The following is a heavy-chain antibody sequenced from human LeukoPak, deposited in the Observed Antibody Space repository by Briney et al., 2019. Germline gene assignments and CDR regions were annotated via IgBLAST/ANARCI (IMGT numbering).Heavy chain of an antibody. J-gene: IGHJ4*02. CDR1: GFTFRMFA. D-gene: IGHD3-22*01. CDR3: AKDSAYYDSSGDYFDS. Sequence: GRSLRLSCAASGFTFRMFAMHWVRQTPGKGLEWVAVISYDGRTTYYRDSVKGRFTISRDDSKNTLYLQMSTLRSDVTAVYYCAKDSAYYDSSGDYFDSWGQGTLVTVSS. V-gene: IGHV3-30*18. CDR2: ISYDGRTT.